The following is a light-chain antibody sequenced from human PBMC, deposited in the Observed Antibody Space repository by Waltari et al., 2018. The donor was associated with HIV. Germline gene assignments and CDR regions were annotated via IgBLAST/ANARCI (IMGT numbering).Light chain of an antibody. CDR3: QQYYFTPPHT. V-gene: IGKV4-1*01. J-gene: IGKJ2*01. CDR2: WAS. CDR1: QTILYSSNNKNY. Sequence: DIVMTQSPASLAVSLGARATTHCRASQTILYSSNNKNYLAWYQQKPGQPPKLLISWASTRESGVPDRFSGSGSGTDFTLTISSLQPEDVAVYYCQQYYFTPPHTFGQGTKLEIK.